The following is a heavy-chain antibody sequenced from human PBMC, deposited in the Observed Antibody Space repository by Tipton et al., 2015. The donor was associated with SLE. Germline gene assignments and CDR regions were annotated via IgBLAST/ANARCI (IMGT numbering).Heavy chain of an antibody. D-gene: IGHD4-17*01. Sequence: SLRLSCAASGFSFSEYWMTWVRQAPGKGLEWVAVISYDGSNKYYADSVKGRFTISRDNSKNTLYLQMNSLRAEDTAVYYCARALGDYGYYYGMDVWGQGTTVTVSS. CDR1: GFSFSEYW. CDR3: ARALGDYGYYYGMDV. J-gene: IGHJ6*02. CDR2: ISYDGSNK. V-gene: IGHV3-30*03.